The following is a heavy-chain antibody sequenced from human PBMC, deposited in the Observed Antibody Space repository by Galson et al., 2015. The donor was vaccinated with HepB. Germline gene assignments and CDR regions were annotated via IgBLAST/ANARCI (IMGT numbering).Heavy chain of an antibody. V-gene: IGHV1-46*04. CDR3: ARDREAYYYDSSGYYAAGVFDY. CDR1: GYTFTSYY. J-gene: IGHJ4*02. Sequence: SCKASGYTFTSYYMHWVRQAPGQGLEWMGIINPSGGSTSYAQKLQGRVTMTRDTSTSTVYMELSSLRSEDTAVYYCARDREAYYYDSSGYYAAGVFDYWGQGTLVTVSS. D-gene: IGHD3-22*01. CDR2: INPSGGST.